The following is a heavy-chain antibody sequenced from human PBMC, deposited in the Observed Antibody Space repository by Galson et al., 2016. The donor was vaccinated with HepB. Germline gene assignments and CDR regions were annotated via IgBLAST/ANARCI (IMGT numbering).Heavy chain of an antibody. CDR3: ARSSGWFEGFFDC. Sequence: PALVKPTQTLTLTCTFSGFSLNTSGMCVTWIRQPPGKALEWLALIDWADDKYYSTTLKTRLTISKDTSKNQVVLTMHNMDPVDTATYYCARSSGWFEGFFDCWGQGTLVTVSS. CDR2: IDWADDK. J-gene: IGHJ4*02. V-gene: IGHV2-70*01. CDR1: GFSLNTSGMC. D-gene: IGHD6-19*01.